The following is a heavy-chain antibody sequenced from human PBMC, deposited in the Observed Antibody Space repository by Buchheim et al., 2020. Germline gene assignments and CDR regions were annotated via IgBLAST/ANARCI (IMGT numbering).Heavy chain of an antibody. CDR1: GFRFDLHW. J-gene: IGHJ6*02. D-gene: IGHD5-12*01. Sequence: DVQLVESGGGLVQRGGSLRLSCAGSGFRFDLHWMSWVRQAPGKALEWVANIKQDGSEKYVGDSVKGRFTISRDNGKKSVYLQMNSLRVEDTATYYCVRVDSGYDWNFNGMDVWGQGTT. CDR3: VRVDSGYDWNFNGMDV. V-gene: IGHV3-7*01. CDR2: IKQDGSEK.